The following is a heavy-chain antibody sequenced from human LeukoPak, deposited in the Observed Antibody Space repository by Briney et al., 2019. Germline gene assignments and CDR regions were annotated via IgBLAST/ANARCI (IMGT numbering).Heavy chain of an antibody. J-gene: IGHJ4*02. V-gene: IGHV3-23*01. CDR3: AESPSRAWDPRDHFHF. Sequence: GGSLTLISAASGSTFNRYSLTCLRQTPGKGLEWVASISGSGHYTHYADSVQGRFTTSRDDSRNTVSLQMNSLRAEDTAIYHCAESPSRAWDPRDHFHFWRQGTLLTVSS. CDR1: GSTFNRYS. D-gene: IGHD1-26*01. CDR2: ISGSGHYT.